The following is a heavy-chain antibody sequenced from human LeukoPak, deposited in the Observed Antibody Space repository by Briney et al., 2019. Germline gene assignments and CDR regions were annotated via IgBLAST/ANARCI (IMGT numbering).Heavy chain of an antibody. CDR1: GYTFTGYY. CDR3: ARPSEGSSSWYQDFDY. V-gene: IGHV1-2*02. CDR2: INPNSGGT. Sequence: ASVKVSCTASGYTFTGYYMHWVRQAPGQGLEWMGWINPNSGGTNYAQKFQGRVTMTRDTSISTAYMELSRLRSDDTAVYYCARPSEGSSSWYQDFDYWGQGTLVTVSS. D-gene: IGHD6-13*01. J-gene: IGHJ4*02.